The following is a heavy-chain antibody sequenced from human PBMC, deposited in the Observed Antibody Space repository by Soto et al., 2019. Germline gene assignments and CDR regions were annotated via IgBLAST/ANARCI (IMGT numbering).Heavy chain of an antibody. CDR2: IWFDGSKK. J-gene: IGHJ6*02. V-gene: IGHV3-33*01. D-gene: IGHD2-2*01. CDR1: GFTFRSYG. CDR3: ARDRLVPYGYGMDV. Sequence: QMQLVESGGGVVQPGRSLRLSCAASGFTFRSYGIHWVRQAPGKGLEWVALIWFDGSKKYYVDSVKGRFAVSRDNSKNPLYLQMNSLRVEDTAVYYCARDRLVPYGYGMDVWGQGTTVNVA.